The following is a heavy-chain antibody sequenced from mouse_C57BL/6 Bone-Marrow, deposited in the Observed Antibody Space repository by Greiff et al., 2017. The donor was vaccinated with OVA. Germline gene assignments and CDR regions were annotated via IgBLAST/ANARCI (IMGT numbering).Heavy chain of an antibody. V-gene: IGHV1-82*01. CDR1: GYAFSSSW. Sequence: QVQLQQSGPELVKPGASVKISCKASGYAFSSSWMNWVKQRPGKGLEWIGRIYPGDGDTNYNGKFKGKATLTADKSSSTAYMQLSSLTSEDSAVYFCAYGNYVYFDYWGQGTTLTVSS. D-gene: IGHD2-1*01. CDR3: AYGNYVYFDY. CDR2: IYPGDGDT. J-gene: IGHJ2*01.